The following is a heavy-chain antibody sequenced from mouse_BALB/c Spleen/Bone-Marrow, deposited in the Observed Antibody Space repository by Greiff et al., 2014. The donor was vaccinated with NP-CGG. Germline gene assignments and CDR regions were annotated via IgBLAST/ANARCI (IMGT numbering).Heavy chain of an antibody. CDR2: IYPGSGST. Sequence: VQLQQSGAELVRPGASVKLSCKTSGCIFTSYWIHWVKQRSGQGLEWIARIYPGSGSTYYNEKFEGKATLTADKSSSTAYMQLSSLKSEVSAVYFCASGMTTGWLVYWGQGTPVTVSA. D-gene: IGHD2-4*01. CDR1: GCIFTSYW. J-gene: IGHJ3*01. V-gene: IGHV1-76*01. CDR3: ASGMTTGWLVY.